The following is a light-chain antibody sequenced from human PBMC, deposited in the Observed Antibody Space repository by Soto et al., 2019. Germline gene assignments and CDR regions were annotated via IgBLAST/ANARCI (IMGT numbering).Light chain of an antibody. CDR1: SSNIGSNT. J-gene: IGLJ1*01. CDR2: SNN. Sequence: QSVLTQPRSASGTPGQRVTISCSGSSSNIGSNTVNWYQQLPGTAPKLLIYSNNQRPSGVPDRFSGSKSGTSASLAISGLQSEDEADYYCAAWDDSLIYVFGTGTKVTVL. V-gene: IGLV1-44*01. CDR3: AAWDDSLIYV.